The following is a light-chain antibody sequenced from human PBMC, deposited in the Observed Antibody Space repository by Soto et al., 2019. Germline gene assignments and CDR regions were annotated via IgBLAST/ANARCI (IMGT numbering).Light chain of an antibody. V-gene: IGLV2-14*01. CDR2: CVS. Sequence: QSALTQPASVSGSPGQSITISCTGTSSDVGGYDFVSWYQQHPGKAPKLMIYCVSNRPSGVSNRFSGSKSGNTASLSFSGLQAEDEADYYCGSFRSGSTLIFGGGTKVTVL. J-gene: IGLJ2*01. CDR3: GSFRSGSTLI. CDR1: SSDVGGYDF.